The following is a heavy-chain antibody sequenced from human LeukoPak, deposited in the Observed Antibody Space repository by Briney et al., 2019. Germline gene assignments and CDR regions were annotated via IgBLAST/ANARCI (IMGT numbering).Heavy chain of an antibody. Sequence: PSETLSLTCAVYGGSFSGYYWSWIRQPPGKGLEWIGEINHSGSTNYNPSLKSRVTISVDTSKNQFSLKLSSVTAADTAVYYCARGPGSSGYFPYYFDYWGQGTLVTVSS. CDR3: ARGPGSSGYFPYYFDY. J-gene: IGHJ4*02. V-gene: IGHV4-34*01. CDR1: GGSFSGYY. D-gene: IGHD3-22*01. CDR2: INHSGST.